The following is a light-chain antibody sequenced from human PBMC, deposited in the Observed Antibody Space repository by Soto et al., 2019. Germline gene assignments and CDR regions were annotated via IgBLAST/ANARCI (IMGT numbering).Light chain of an antibody. CDR1: QSVSSSY. Sequence: EIVLTQSPGTLSLSPGERATLSCRASQSVSSSYLAWYQQKPGLAPRLLIYGASSRATGIPDRFSGSGSGADFTLTISRLEPEDVAMYYCQQYASSPLTFGGGTKVEI. J-gene: IGKJ4*01. CDR2: GAS. CDR3: QQYASSPLT. V-gene: IGKV3-20*01.